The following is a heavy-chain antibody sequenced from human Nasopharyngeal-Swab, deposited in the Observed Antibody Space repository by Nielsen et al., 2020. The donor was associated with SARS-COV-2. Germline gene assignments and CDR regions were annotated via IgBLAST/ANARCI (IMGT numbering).Heavy chain of an antibody. V-gene: IGHV3-74*01. CDR1: GFTFSGYW. J-gene: IGHJ4*02. CDR3: AIISHDYGDFFDY. Sequence: GESLKISCAASGFTFSGYWMHWVRQAPGKGLVWVSRINSDGSSTSYADSVKGRFTISRDNAKNTLYLQMNSLRAEDTAVYYCAIISHDYGDFFDYWGQGTLVTVSS. D-gene: IGHD4-17*01. CDR2: INSDGSST.